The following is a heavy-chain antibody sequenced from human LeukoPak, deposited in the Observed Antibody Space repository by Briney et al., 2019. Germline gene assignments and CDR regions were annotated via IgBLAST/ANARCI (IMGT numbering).Heavy chain of an antibody. CDR1: GYTFTSFA. CDR2: INAGNGNT. V-gene: IGHV1-3*01. Sequence: ASVKVSCKASGYTFTSFAMHWVRQAPGQRLEWMGWINAGNGNTKYSQKLQGRVTITRDTSTSTAYMELSSLRSEDTAIYYCARDKDSNGWYFDYWGQGTLVTVSS. CDR3: ARDKDSNGWYFDY. J-gene: IGHJ4*02. D-gene: IGHD6-19*01.